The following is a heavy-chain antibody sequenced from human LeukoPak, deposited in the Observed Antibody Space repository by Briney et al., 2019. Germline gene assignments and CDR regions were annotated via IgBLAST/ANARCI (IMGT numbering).Heavy chain of an antibody. CDR3: ARERDFWSGYYFDY. J-gene: IGHJ4*02. Sequence: QPSETLSLTCTVSGGSISSYYWSWIRQPAGKGLEWIGRIYTSGSTNYNPSLKSRVTMSVDTSKNQFSLKLSSVTAADTAVYYCARERDFWSGYYFDYWGQGTLVTVSS. D-gene: IGHD3-3*01. CDR1: GGSISSYY. CDR2: IYTSGST. V-gene: IGHV4-4*07.